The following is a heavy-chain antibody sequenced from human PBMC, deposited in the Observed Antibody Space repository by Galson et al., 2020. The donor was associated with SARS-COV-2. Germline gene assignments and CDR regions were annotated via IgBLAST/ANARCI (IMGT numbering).Heavy chain of an antibody. V-gene: IGHV3-30*18. CDR1: GFTFSSYG. CDR2: ISYDGSNK. Sequence: GGSLRLSCAASGFTFSSYGMHWVRQAPGKGLEWVAVISYDGSNKYYADSVKGRFTISRDNFKNTLYLQMNSLRAEDTAVYYCANSQLWLFSPFDYWGQGTLVTVSS. CDR3: ANSQLWLFSPFDY. D-gene: IGHD5-18*01. J-gene: IGHJ4*02.